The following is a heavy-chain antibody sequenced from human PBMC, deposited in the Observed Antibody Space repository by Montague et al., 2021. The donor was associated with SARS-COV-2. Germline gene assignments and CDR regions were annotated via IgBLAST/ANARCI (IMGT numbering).Heavy chain of an antibody. D-gene: IGHD5-12*01. V-gene: IGHV4-39*01. CDR1: HGSISSSLSY. CDR2: IYRSGYT. J-gene: IGHJ3*02. CDR3: ARRGYTHSLLDEAFDI. Sequence: SETLSLTCTVSHGSISSSLSYWGWIRQPPGKGLEWIGSIYRSGYTFYSPSLKSRITMSVDTSKNQFSLNLASVTATDTAVYYCARRGYTHSLLDEAFDIWGQGTMVTVSS.